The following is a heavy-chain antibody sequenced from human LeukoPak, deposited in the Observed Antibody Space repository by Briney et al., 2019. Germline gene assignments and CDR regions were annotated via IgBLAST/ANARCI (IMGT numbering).Heavy chain of an antibody. CDR3: ASHNFGSGSSFDY. V-gene: IGHV3-74*01. Sequence: GGSLRLSCAASGFTFSSYRMHWVRQAPGKGLVWVSRINSDGSSTTYADSVKGRLTISRDNAKNTLYLQMNSLRAEDTAVYYCASHNFGSGSSFDYWGQGTLVTVSS. CDR1: GFTFSSYR. J-gene: IGHJ4*02. D-gene: IGHD3-10*01. CDR2: INSDGSST.